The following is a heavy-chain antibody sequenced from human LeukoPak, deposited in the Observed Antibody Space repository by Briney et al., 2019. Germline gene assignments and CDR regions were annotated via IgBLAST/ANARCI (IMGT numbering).Heavy chain of an antibody. J-gene: IGHJ5*02. CDR1: GGTFSSYA. CDR3: ARNLLELPQFNWFDP. Sequence: SVKVSCKXPGGTFSSYAISWVRQAPGQGLEWMGGIIPIFGTANYAQKFQGRVTITTDESTSTAYMELSSLRSDDTAVYYCARNLLELPQFNWFDPWGQGTLVTVSS. D-gene: IGHD1-26*01. CDR2: IIPIFGTA. V-gene: IGHV1-69*05.